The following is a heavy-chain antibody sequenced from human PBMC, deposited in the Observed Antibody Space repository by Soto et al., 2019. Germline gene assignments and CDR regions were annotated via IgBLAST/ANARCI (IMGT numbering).Heavy chain of an antibody. CDR3: AHKKTLQNLDWFLSRGAPGWFAS. CDR2: ISWYDDQ. CDR1: GCSLSTSGVG. D-gene: IGHD3-9*01. V-gene: IGHV2-5*01. Sequence: GPTLVNPTHTRTITCTFAGCSLSTSGVGVGWIRQPPGKALEWLALISWYDDQRFSPSLKSMLTITKDTSKNQVVLTITNKDAVDTATYYCAHKKTLQNLDWFLSRGAPGWFASWGKGTLVPVS. J-gene: IGHJ5*01.